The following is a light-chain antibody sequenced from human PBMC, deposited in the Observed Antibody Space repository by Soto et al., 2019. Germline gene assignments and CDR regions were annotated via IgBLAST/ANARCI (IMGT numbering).Light chain of an antibody. Sequence: DIQMTQSPSTLSASVGDRVTITCRASQSISSWLAWYQQKPGKALKLLIYDASSLESGVPSRFSGSGSGTEFTLTISSLQPDDFATYYCQQYNRWTFGQGTKVEIK. CDR1: QSISSW. V-gene: IGKV1-5*01. CDR2: DAS. CDR3: QQYNRWT. J-gene: IGKJ1*01.